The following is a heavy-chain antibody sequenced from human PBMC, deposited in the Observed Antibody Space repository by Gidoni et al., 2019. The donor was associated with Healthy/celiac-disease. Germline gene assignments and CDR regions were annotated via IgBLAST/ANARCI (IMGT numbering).Heavy chain of an antibody. CDR3: ARALARSYGQYYFDY. CDR2: IYYSGST. J-gene: IGHJ4*02. V-gene: IGHV4-31*03. Sequence: VQLQESGPGLVKPSQTLSLTYPVSGGSISSGGYYWSWIRQHPGKGLEWIGYIYYSGSTYYNPSLKSRVTISVDTSKNQFSLKLSSVTAADTAVYYCARALARSYGQYYFDYWGQGTLVTVSS. CDR1: GGSISSGGYY. D-gene: IGHD5-18*01.